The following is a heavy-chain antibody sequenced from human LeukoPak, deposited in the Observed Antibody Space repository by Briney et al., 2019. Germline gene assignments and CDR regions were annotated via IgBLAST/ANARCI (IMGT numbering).Heavy chain of an antibody. V-gene: IGHV3-23*01. Sequence: GGSLRLSCAASGLMFSNYGMNWVRLAPGKGLEWVSGITGSGTTYYADSVKGRFSISRDNSKSTLFLQMNSLRAEDTAMYYCAKDLQWLAFDLWGQGTMVTVSS. CDR2: ITGSGTT. D-gene: IGHD6-19*01. CDR1: GLMFSNYG. J-gene: IGHJ3*01. CDR3: AKDLQWLAFDL.